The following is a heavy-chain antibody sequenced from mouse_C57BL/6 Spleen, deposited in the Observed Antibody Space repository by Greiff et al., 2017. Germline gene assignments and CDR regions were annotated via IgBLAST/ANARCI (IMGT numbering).Heavy chain of an antibody. J-gene: IGHJ3*01. D-gene: IGHD1-1*01. CDR1: GFTFSSYA. Sequence: EVQLVESGEGLVKPGGSLKLSCAVSGFTFSSYAMSWVRQTPEKRLEWVAYISSGGDYIYYADTVKGRFTISSDNARNNLYLQMNSQKYEDTAMYYCTREGNYYGSSDEAGFAYWGQGTLVTVSA. CDR3: TREGNYYGSSDEAGFAY. V-gene: IGHV5-9-1*02. CDR2: ISSGGDYI.